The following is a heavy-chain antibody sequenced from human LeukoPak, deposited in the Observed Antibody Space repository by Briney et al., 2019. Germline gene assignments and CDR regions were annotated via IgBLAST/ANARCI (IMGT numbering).Heavy chain of an antibody. CDR3: ARAPRRITNPLGY. Sequence: GGSLRLSCAASGFTVSSNCMSWVRQAPGKGLEWVSVIYSGGSTYYADSVKGRFTISRDNSKNTLYLQMNSLRAEDTAVYYCARAPRRITNPLGYWGQGTLVTVSS. V-gene: IGHV3-66*01. CDR1: GFTVSSNC. D-gene: IGHD3-3*01. J-gene: IGHJ4*02. CDR2: IYSGGST.